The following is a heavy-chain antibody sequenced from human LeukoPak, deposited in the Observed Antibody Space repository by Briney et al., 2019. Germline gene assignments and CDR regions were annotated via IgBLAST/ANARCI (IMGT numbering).Heavy chain of an antibody. J-gene: IGHJ4*02. V-gene: IGHV3-74*01. Sequence: GGSLRLSCAASGFTFSSYWMHWVRQAPGKGLVWVPRINSDGSSTSYADSVKGRFTISRDNSKNMLYLQMNSLRAEDTAVYYCAKWKYSNSGIDDYWGQGTLVTVSS. CDR1: GFTFSSYW. CDR3: AKWKYSNSGIDDY. D-gene: IGHD6-6*01. CDR2: INSDGSST.